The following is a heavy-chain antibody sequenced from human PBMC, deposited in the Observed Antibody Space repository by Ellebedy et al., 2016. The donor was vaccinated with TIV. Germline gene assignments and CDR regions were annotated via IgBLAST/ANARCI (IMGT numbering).Heavy chain of an antibody. D-gene: IGHD4-17*01. CDR2: IRQEGDEI. J-gene: IGHJ5*02. CDR1: GFIFRSYW. Sequence: PGGSLRLSCAASGFIFRSYWMTWVRQAPGKGLEWVAKIRQEGDEIYYVESVKGRFTISRDNAKNSLFLQMNSLRVEDTAVYYCARRASYGDYAVQVNPWFDPWGQGPLVTVSS. V-gene: IGHV3-7*01. CDR3: ARRASYGDYAVQVNPWFDP.